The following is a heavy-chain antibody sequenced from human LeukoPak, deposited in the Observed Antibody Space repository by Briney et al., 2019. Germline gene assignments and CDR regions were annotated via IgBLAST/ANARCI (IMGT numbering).Heavy chain of an antibody. Sequence: TLSLTCAVYGGSFSGYYWIWIRQPPGKGLEWIGYIYYSGSTYYNPSLKSRVTISVDTSKNQFSLKLSSVTAADTAVYYCARGRQYWNDDYWGQGTLVTVSS. CDR3: ARGRQYWNDDY. V-gene: IGHV4-30-4*01. CDR2: IYYSGST. CDR1: GGSFSGYY. J-gene: IGHJ4*02. D-gene: IGHD1-1*01.